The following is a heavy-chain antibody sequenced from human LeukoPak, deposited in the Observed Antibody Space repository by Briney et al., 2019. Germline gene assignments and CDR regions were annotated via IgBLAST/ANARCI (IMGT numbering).Heavy chain of an antibody. CDR1: GSTFSSYD. CDR2: IGTAGNT. V-gene: IGHV3-13*04. D-gene: IGHD2-2*01. Sequence: GGSLRLSCAASGSTFSSYDMHWVRQATGKGLEWVSAIGTAGNTYYTGSVKCRFTISRENSKNSLYLQMNSLRAGDTAVYSCARGASVPAAFDYWGQGTLVTVSS. CDR3: ARGASVPAAFDY. J-gene: IGHJ4*02.